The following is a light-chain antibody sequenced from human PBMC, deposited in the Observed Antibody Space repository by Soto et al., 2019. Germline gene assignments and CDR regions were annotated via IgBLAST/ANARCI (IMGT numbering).Light chain of an antibody. CDR1: SNDVGGYNY. J-gene: IGLJ1*01. V-gene: IGLV2-14*01. Sequence: QSVLTQPASVSGSPGQSITISCTGTSNDVGGYNYVSWYQQHPGMAPKLMIYEVNNRPSGVSSRFSGAKSGNTASLTISGLQAEDEADYYCSSYAGSYSYVSGTGTKVTV. CDR2: EVN. CDR3: SSYAGSYSYV.